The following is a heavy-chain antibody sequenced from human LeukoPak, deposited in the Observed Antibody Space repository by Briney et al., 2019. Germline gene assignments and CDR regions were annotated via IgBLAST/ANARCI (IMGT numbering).Heavy chain of an antibody. CDR3: ANRRPLDKGLFGGGGGGYFDY. Sequence: GGSLRLSCAASGFTFSSYAMSWVRQAPGKGLEWVSAISGSGGSTYYADSVKGRFTISRDNSKNTLYLQMNSLRAEDTAVYYCANRRPLDKGLFGGGGGGYFDYWGQGPLVTVSS. J-gene: IGHJ4*02. CDR2: ISGSGGST. V-gene: IGHV3-23*01. D-gene: IGHD3-16*01. CDR1: GFTFSSYA.